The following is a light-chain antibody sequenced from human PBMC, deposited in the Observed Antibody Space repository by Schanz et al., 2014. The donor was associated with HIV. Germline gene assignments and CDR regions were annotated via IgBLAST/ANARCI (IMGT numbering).Light chain of an antibody. CDR1: SSNIGAGYN. V-gene: IGLV1-40*01. CDR2: DNN. Sequence: QSVLTQPPSVSGAPGQRVTISCTGSSSNIGAGYNVHWYQQLPGTAPKLLIYDNNNRPSGVPDRFSGSKSGTSASLAITGLQAEDEADYYCQSYDSSLSGPWVFGGGTKLTVL. J-gene: IGLJ3*02. CDR3: QSYDSSLSGPWV.